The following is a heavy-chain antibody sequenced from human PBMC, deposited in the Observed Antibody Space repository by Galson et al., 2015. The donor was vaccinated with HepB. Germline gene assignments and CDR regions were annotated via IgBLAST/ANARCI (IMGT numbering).Heavy chain of an antibody. V-gene: IGHV1-24*01. CDR1: GYTLTELS. J-gene: IGHJ4*02. CDR3: ATVGVGATTFDY. CDR2: FDPEDGET. D-gene: IGHD1-26*01. Sequence: SVKVSCKVSGYTLTELSMHWVRQAPGKGLEWMGGFDPEDGETIYAQKFQGRVTMTEDTSTDTAYMELSSLRSEDTAVYYCATVGVGATTFDYWGQGTLVTVSS.